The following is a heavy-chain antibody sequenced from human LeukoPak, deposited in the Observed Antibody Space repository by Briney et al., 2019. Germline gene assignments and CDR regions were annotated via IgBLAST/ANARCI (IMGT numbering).Heavy chain of an antibody. Sequence: GGSLRLSCAASGFTFSTSWMSWVRQAPGKGLEWVANIKHDESDKYYVDSVKGRFTISRDNAKNSLYLQMNSLRAEDTAVYYCARAGVQLYYDSSPINMFDPWGQGTLVTVSS. V-gene: IGHV3-7*01. CDR1: GFTFSTSW. D-gene: IGHD3-3*01. CDR2: IKHDESDK. CDR3: ARAGVQLYYDSSPINMFDP. J-gene: IGHJ5*02.